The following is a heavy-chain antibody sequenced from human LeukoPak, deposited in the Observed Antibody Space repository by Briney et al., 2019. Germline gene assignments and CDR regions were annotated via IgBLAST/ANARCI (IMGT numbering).Heavy chain of an antibody. CDR1: GGSFSGYY. D-gene: IGHD3-9*01. CDR3: ARLLYDILTGYYFDY. CDR2: INHSGST. V-gene: IGHV4-34*01. Sequence: SETLSLTCAVYGGSFSGYYWSWIRQPPGKGLEWIGEINHSGSTNYNPSLKSRVTISVDTSKNQFSLKLSSVTAADTAVYYCARLLYDILTGYYFDYWGQGTLVTVSS. J-gene: IGHJ4*02.